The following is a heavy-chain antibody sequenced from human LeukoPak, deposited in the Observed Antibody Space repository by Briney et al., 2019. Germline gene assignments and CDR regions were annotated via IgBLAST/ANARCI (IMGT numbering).Heavy chain of an antibody. CDR3: ASREGGGGSYYQPYFDY. D-gene: IGHD1-26*01. J-gene: IGHJ4*02. Sequence: TSETLSLTCTVSGYSISSGYYWGWIRQPPGKGLEWIGSIYHSGSTYYNPSLKSRVTISVDTSKNQFSLKLSSVTAADTAVYYCASREGGGGSYYQPYFDYWGQGTLVTVSS. CDR1: GYSISSGYY. V-gene: IGHV4-38-2*02. CDR2: IYHSGST.